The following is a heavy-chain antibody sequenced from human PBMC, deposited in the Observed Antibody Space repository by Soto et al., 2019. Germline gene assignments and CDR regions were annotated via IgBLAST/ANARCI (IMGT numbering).Heavy chain of an antibody. CDR3: ARYRREAVAGYTLDN. CDR1: GGSISSNY. J-gene: IGHJ4*02. V-gene: IGHV4-59*01. Sequence: SETLSLTCTVSGGSISSNYWTWIRQPPGKGLEWIGYVYNSGSTNYNPSLKSRVTISEDTSKSQFYLKVNSMTAADTAVYYCARYRREAVAGYTLDNWGQGTLVTVSS. D-gene: IGHD6-13*01. CDR2: VYNSGST.